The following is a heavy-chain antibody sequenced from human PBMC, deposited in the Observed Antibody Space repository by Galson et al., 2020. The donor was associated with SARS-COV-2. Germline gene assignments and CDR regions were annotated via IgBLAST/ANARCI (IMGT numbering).Heavy chain of an antibody. Sequence: SVKVSCKASGGTFSSYAISWVRQAPGQGLEWMGGIIPIFGTANYAQKFQGRVTITADESTSTAYMELSSLRSEDTAVYYCARGGWHYSSERLYDYYMDVWGKGTTVTVSS. CDR2: IIPIFGTA. CDR3: ARGGWHYSSERLYDYYMDV. CDR1: GGTFSSYA. V-gene: IGHV1-69*13. J-gene: IGHJ6*03. D-gene: IGHD6-25*01.